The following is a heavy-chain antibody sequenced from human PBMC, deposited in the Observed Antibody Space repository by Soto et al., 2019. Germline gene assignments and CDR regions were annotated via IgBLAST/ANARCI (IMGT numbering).Heavy chain of an antibody. CDR2: IYYSGST. J-gene: IGHJ6*03. CDR1: GGSISSGGYY. Sequence: SDTLSLTCTVSGGSISSGGYYWSWIRQHPGKGLEWIGYIYYSGSTYYNPSLKSRVTISVDTSKNQFSLKLSSVTAADTAVYYCARGPHIVVVPAAMGYYNMDVWGKGTTVTVSS. D-gene: IGHD2-2*01. CDR3: ARGPHIVVVPAAMGYYNMDV. V-gene: IGHV4-31*03.